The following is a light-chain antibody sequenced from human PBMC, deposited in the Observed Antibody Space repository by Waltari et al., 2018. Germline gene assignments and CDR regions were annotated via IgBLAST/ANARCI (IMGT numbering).Light chain of an antibody. CDR1: QSVGTY. CDR3: QQRRNWPLT. V-gene: IGKV3-11*01. CDR2: DAS. J-gene: IGKJ4*01. Sequence: SCRASQSVGTYLAWYQQRPGPSPRLLIYDASYRATGIPARFSGSGSETDFTLTISSLQPEDFAVYYCQQRRNWPLTFGGGTRVQI.